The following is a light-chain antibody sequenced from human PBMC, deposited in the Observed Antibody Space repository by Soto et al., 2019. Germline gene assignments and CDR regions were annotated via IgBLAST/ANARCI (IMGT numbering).Light chain of an antibody. V-gene: IGLV2-14*01. CDR1: SSDVGGYNY. CDR3: SSSTSSSTLV. CDR2: EVN. Sequence: QSALTQPASVSGSPGQSITISCTGTSSDVGGYNYVSWYQQPPGKAPKLMIYEVNNRPSGVSNRFSGSKSGNTASLTISGLQAEDEADYYCSSSTSSSTLVFGGGTQLTVL. J-gene: IGLJ2*01.